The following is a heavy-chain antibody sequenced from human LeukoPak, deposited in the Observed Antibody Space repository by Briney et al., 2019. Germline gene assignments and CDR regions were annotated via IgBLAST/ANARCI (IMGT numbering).Heavy chain of an antibody. V-gene: IGHV4-59*01. D-gene: IGHD2-15*01. CDR2: IYYSGST. Sequence: SETLSLTCTVSGGSISSYYWSWLRQPPGKGLEGIGYIYYSGSTNSNPSLKSRVTISVDTSKNQFSLKLSSVTAADTAVYYCARSVGYCSGGSCYAGIFDYWGQGTLVTVSS. J-gene: IGHJ4*02. CDR3: ARSVGYCSGGSCYAGIFDY. CDR1: GGSISSYY.